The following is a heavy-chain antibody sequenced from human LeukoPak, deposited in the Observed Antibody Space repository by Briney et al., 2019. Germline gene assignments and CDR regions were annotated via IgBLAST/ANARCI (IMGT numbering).Heavy chain of an antibody. CDR1: GYTFTSYG. V-gene: IGHV1-18*01. J-gene: IGHJ5*02. Sequence: ASVKVSCKASGYTFTSYGISWVRLAPGQGLEWMGWISAYNGNTNYAQKLQGRVTMTTDTSTSTAYMELRSLRSEDTAVYYCASHAGITMVRGRPDPDWFDPWGQGTLVTVSS. CDR2: ISAYNGNT. D-gene: IGHD3-10*01. CDR3: ASHAGITMVRGRPDPDWFDP.